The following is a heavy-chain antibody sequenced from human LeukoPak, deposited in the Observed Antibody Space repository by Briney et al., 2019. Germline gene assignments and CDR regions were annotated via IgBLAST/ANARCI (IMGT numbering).Heavy chain of an antibody. J-gene: IGHJ4*02. V-gene: IGHV4-34*01. CDR3: ARDSSETGDQHEY. Sequence: LRLSCAASGFTFSDYYMSWIRQPPGKGLEWIGEINHSGSTNYNPSLKSRVTISVDTSKNQFSLKLSSVTAEDTAVYYCARDSSETGDQHEYWGQGTLVTVSS. CDR1: GFTFSDYY. D-gene: IGHD6-25*01. CDR2: INHSGST.